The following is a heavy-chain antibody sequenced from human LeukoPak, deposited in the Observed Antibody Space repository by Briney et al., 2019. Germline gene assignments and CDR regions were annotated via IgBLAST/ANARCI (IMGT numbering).Heavy chain of an antibody. CDR1: GFTFSSYS. CDR2: IYYSGST. CDR3: ARDRVFADDSSGYYFVELAAFDI. Sequence: LRLSCAASGFTFSSYSMNWVRQPPGKGLEWIGSIYYSGSTYYNPSLKSRVTISVDTSKNQFSLKLSSVTAADTAVYYCARDRVFADDSSGYYFVELAAFDIWGQGTMVTVSS. J-gene: IGHJ3*02. D-gene: IGHD3-22*01. V-gene: IGHV4-39*07.